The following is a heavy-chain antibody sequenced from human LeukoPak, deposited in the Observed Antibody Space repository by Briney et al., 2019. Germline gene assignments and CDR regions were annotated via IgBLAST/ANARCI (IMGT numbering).Heavy chain of an antibody. V-gene: IGHV3-21*05. J-gene: IGHJ4*02. CDR2: TSFSGSGM. Sequence: GGSLRLSCAAAGFGFSDNSMNWVRQAPGKGLEGIANTSFSGSGMGKAGAGKGRFTISRSNAKNSLYLQMNSLTAEDTAFYFCARDDNWGFDYWGQGALVTVSS. D-gene: IGHD7-27*01. CDR3: ARDDNWGFDY. CDR1: GFGFSDNS.